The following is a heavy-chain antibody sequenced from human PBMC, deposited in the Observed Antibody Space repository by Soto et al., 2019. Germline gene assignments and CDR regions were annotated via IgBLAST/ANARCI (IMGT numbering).Heavy chain of an antibody. CDR3: AKEAEQLGNWFDP. J-gene: IGHJ5*02. CDR2: IKRNGSTT. CDR1: GFTFSDYW. D-gene: IGHD6-6*01. V-gene: IGHV3-74*01. Sequence: PGGSLRLSCAASGFTFSDYWMHWVRQAPGKGLEWVSRIKRNGSTTNYADSVKGRFTISRDNAKNTLYLQMNSLRAEDTAVYYCAKEAEQLGNWFDPWGQGTLVTVSS.